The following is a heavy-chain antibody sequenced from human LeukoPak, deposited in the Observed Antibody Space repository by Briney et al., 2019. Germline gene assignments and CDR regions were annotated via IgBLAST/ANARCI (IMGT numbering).Heavy chain of an antibody. CDR1: GFTFSSYG. Sequence: AGGSLRLSCAASGFTFSSYGMHWVRQAPDKGLEWVAFIRYDGSNKYYADSVKGRFTISRDNSKNTLYLQMNSLRAEDTAVYYCAKDRSITMIVVAPDYWGQGTLVTVSS. V-gene: IGHV3-30*02. CDR2: IRYDGSNK. J-gene: IGHJ4*02. CDR3: AKDRSITMIVVAPDY. D-gene: IGHD3-22*01.